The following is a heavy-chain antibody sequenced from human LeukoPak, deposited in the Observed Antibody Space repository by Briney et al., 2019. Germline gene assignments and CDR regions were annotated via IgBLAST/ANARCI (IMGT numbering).Heavy chain of an antibody. CDR2: ISRSGSTK. CDR1: GFTFSDYN. Sequence: GGSLRLSCAASGFTFSDYNMRWIRQAPGKGLEWVSSISRSGSTKYYADSVKGRFTISRDNAKNSLFLQMNSLRAEDTAVYYCARGRTTVTLIAFDIWGQGTVVTVSS. V-gene: IGHV3-11*01. D-gene: IGHD4-17*01. CDR3: ARGRTTVTLIAFDI. J-gene: IGHJ3*02.